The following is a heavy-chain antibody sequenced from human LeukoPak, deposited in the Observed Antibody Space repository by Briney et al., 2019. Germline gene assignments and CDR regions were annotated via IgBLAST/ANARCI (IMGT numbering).Heavy chain of an antibody. D-gene: IGHD2-2*01. CDR3: ARGGDIAVVPAAMVGP. CDR1: GYTFTSYD. J-gene: IGHJ5*02. Sequence: ASVKVSCTASGYTFTSYDINWVRQATGQGLEWMGWMNTNSGNTGHAQKFQRRLTMTRDTSTNPASMELSSLRSEDTAVYYCARGGDIAVVPAAMVGPWGQGTLVTVSS. CDR2: MNTNSGNT. V-gene: IGHV1-8*01.